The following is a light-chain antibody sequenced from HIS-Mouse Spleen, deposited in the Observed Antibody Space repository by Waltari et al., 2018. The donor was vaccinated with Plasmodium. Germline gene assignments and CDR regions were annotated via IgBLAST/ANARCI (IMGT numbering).Light chain of an antibody. CDR2: EDS. CDR1: ALPQKY. Sequence: SYELTPPPPVSVSPGQTARITRSGDALPQKYAYWYQQKSGQAPVLVIYEDSNLPSGIPERFSGSSSGTMDTLTISGAQVEDEADYYCYSTDSSGNHRVFGGGTKLTVL. CDR3: YSTDSSGNHRV. J-gene: IGLJ3*02. V-gene: IGLV3-10*01.